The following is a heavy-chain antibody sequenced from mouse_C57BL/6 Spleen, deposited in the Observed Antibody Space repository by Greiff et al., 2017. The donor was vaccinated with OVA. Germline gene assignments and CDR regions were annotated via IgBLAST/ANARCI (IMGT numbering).Heavy chain of an antibody. CDR3: ARRAAQATIGFAY. CDR2: ISSGGSYT. CDR1: GFTFSSYG. D-gene: IGHD3-2*02. Sequence: DVMLVESGGDLVKPGGSLKLSCAASGFTFSSYGMSWVRQTPDKRLEWVATISSGGSYTYYPDSVKGRFTISRDNAKNTLYLQMSSLKSEDSAMYYCARRAAQATIGFAYWGQGILVTVSA. V-gene: IGHV5-6*02. J-gene: IGHJ3*01.